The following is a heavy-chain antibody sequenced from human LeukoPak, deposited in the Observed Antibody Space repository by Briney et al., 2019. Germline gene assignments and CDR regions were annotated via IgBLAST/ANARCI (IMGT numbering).Heavy chain of an antibody. V-gene: IGHV1-24*01. D-gene: IGHD3-16*01. CDR2: FDPEDGET. CDR3: ATDQPLGV. J-gene: IGHJ4*02. CDR1: GGTFSSYA. Sequence: GASVKVSCKASGGTFSSYAISWVRQAPGQGLEWMGGFDPEDGETIYAQKFQGRVTMTEDTSTDTAYMELSSLRSEDTAVYYCATDQPLGVWGQGTLVTVSS.